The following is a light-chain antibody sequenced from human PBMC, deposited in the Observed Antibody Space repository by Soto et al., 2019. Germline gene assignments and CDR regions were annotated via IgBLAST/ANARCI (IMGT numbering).Light chain of an antibody. J-gene: IGKJ3*01. CDR1: QSVTSSY. CDR3: HQYGSSPLT. CDR2: GAS. Sequence: EIALTQSPGTLSLSPGERAIVTCRASQSVTSSYLTWYQQKPGQAPRLLMYGASSRATGIPDRFSGSGSGTDFTLTISRLEPEDFAMYYCHQYGSSPLTFGPGTKVDIK. V-gene: IGKV3-20*01.